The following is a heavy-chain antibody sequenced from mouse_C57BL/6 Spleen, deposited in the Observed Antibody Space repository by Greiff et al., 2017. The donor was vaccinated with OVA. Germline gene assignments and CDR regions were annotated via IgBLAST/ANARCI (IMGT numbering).Heavy chain of an antibody. CDR3: ARRGDGSSYFDY. J-gene: IGHJ2*01. CDR2: IDPSDSET. Sequence: QVQLQQPGAELVRPGSSVKLSCKASGYTFTSYWMHWVKQRPIQGLEWIGNIDPSDSETHYNQKFKDKATLTVDKSSSTAYMQLSSLTSEDSAVYYCARRGDGSSYFDYWGKGTTLTVSS. CDR1: GYTFTSYW. V-gene: IGHV1-52*01. D-gene: IGHD1-1*01.